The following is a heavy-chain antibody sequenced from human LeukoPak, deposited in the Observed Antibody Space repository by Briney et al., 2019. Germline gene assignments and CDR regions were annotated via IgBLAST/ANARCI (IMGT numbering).Heavy chain of an antibody. CDR1: GYTFTTYD. Sequence: ASVKVSCKASGYTFTTYDVTWVRQATGQGLEWMGWMNPNSGNTAYAQKFQGRVTITRNTSISTAYMELSSLRSEDTAVYYCARGFGGNSYFDYWGQGTLVTVSS. CDR3: ARGFGGNSYFDY. CDR2: MNPNSGNT. V-gene: IGHV1-8*03. D-gene: IGHD4-23*01. J-gene: IGHJ4*02.